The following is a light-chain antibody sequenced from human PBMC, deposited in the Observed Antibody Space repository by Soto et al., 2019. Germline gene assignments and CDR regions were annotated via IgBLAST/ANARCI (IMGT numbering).Light chain of an antibody. V-gene: IGKV1-39*01. J-gene: IGKJ1*01. Sequence: DIQMTQSPSSLSASVGDRVTISCRASQSITIYLNWYQQTPGKAPKLLIYGASTLQTGVPSRFSGGGSMTYFTPTTPDLHPKDLATYYCQQTYGPPRRFGQGTKVK. CDR2: GAS. CDR3: QQTYGPPRR. CDR1: QSITIY.